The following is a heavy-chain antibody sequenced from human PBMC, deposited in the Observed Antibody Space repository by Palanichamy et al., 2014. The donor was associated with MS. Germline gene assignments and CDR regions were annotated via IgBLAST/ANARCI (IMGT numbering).Heavy chain of an antibody. CDR3: ARAGWRSSGYCDC. D-gene: IGHD3-22*01. V-gene: IGHV1-69*02. Sequence: QVQLVQSGAEVKKPGSSVKVSCKASGGTFGSYTISWVRQAPGQGLEWMGRIIPILDISNYAQKFQGRVTITADKSTSTAYMELSSLRSEDTAVYYCARAGWRSSGYCDCWGQGTLVTVSS. CDR1: GGTFGSYT. J-gene: IGHJ4*02. CDR2: IIPILDIS.